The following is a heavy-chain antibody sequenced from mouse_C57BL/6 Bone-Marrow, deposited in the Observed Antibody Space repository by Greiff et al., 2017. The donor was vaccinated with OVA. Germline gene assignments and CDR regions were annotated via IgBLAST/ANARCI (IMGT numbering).Heavy chain of an antibody. V-gene: IGHV1-55*01. Sequence: QVQLQQPGAELVKPGASVKMSCKASGYTFTSYWITRVKQRPGQGLEWIGDIYPGSGSTNYNEKFKSKATLTVDTSSSTAYMQLSSLTSEDSAVYYCASGYDGYYDGYFDVWGTGTTVTVSS. CDR3: ASGYDGYYDGYFDV. CDR1: GYTFTSYW. D-gene: IGHD2-3*01. J-gene: IGHJ1*03. CDR2: IYPGSGST.